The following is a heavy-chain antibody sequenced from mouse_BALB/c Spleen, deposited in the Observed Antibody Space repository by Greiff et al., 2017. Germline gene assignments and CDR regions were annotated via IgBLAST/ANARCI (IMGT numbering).Heavy chain of an antibody. Sequence: EVQGVESGGGLVKPGGSLKLSCAASGFTFSSYAMSWVRQSPEKRLEWVAEISSGGSYTYYPDTVTGRFTISRDNAKNTLYLEMSSLRSEDTAMYYCARGAANWDAMDYWGQGTSVTVSS. CDR3: ARGAANWDAMDY. V-gene: IGHV5-9-4*01. CDR1: GFTFSSYA. CDR2: ISSGGSYT. D-gene: IGHD4-1*01. J-gene: IGHJ4*01.